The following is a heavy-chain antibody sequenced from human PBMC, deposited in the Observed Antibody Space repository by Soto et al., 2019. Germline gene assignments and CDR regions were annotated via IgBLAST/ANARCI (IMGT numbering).Heavy chain of an antibody. Sequence: QVQLVPSGAEVKKPGASVKVSCKASGYTFTSHGIRWVRQAPGPGLEWMGGISAYNGNTNYAQKLQGRVTMTTDTYTSTAYMELGSLRSDDTAVDDCARESPPADYWGQGTLVTVSS. J-gene: IGHJ4*02. CDR2: ISAYNGNT. CDR3: ARESPPADY. V-gene: IGHV1-18*01. CDR1: GYTFTSHG.